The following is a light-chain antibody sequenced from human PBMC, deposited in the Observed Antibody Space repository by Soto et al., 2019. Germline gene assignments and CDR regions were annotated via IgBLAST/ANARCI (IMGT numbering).Light chain of an antibody. Sequence: DIQMTQSPSSVCASVGDRVTITCGASQGISSWLAWYQQKPGKAPKLLIYHAYSLESGVPSRFSGSESGTEFTLTINSLQPDDFATYYCQQYNSYPWTFGQGTKVDIK. CDR2: HAY. V-gene: IGKV1-5*01. CDR3: QQYNSYPWT. CDR1: QGISSW. J-gene: IGKJ1*01.